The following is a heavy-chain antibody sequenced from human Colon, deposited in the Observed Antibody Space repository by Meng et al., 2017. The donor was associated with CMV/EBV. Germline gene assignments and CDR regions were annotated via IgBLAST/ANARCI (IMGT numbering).Heavy chain of an antibody. CDR2: IYPRDSDT. J-gene: IGHJ4*02. V-gene: IGHV5-51*01. Sequence: GESLKISCQVSGHTSTNCWIGWVRQKPGKGLEWMGVIYPRDSDTIYSPSFEGQVTISADNSINTAYLQWTSLRASDTAMYYCARSSGSFFDYWGQGTLVTVSS. CDR1: GHTSTNCW. D-gene: IGHD6-25*01. CDR3: ARSSGSFFDY.